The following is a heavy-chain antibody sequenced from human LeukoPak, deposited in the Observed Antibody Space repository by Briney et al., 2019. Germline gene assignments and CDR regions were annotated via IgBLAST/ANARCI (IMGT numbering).Heavy chain of an antibody. D-gene: IGHD5-12*01. Sequence: SETLSLTCTVSGGSISSYYWNWIRQPPGKALEWIGHIYYSGSTNYNPSLKSRVTISVDTSKNQFSLKLSSVTAADTAVYYCARANSGYDSYYWGQGTLVTVSS. J-gene: IGHJ4*02. CDR3: ARANSGYDSYY. CDR2: IYYSGST. V-gene: IGHV4-59*01. CDR1: GGSISSYY.